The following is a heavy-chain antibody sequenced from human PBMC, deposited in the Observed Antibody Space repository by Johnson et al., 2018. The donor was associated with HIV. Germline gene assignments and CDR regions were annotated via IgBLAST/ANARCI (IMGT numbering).Heavy chain of an antibody. CDR1: GFTFSDYY. CDR3: ARAPRFGRVRGSAFDI. Sequence: VQLVESGGGLVQPGGSLRLSCAASGFTFSDYYMSWVRQATGKGLEWVSAIGTAGATYYPGSVQGRFTISRENAKNSLYLQMNSLRAGDTAVYYCARAPRFGRVRGSAFDIWGQGTMVTVSS. J-gene: IGHJ3*02. V-gene: IGHV3-13*01. D-gene: IGHD3-10*01. CDR2: IGTAGAT.